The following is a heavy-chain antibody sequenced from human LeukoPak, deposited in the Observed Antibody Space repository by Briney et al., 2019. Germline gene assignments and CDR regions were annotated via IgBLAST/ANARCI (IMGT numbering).Heavy chain of an antibody. CDR2: ISVSGGST. J-gene: IGHJ6*03. V-gene: IGHV3-23*01. Sequence: GGTLRLSCAASGFTFSSYGMSWVRQAPGKGLEWVSAISVSGGSTYYADSVKGRFTISRDNSKNTLYLQMNSLRAEDTAVYYCAKDYDSSGYYYFYYYYYMDVWGKGTTVTISS. D-gene: IGHD3-22*01. CDR3: AKDYDSSGYYYFYYYYYMDV. CDR1: GFTFSSYG.